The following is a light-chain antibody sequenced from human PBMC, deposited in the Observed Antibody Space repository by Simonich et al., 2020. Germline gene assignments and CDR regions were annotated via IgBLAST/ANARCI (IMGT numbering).Light chain of an antibody. CDR1: QSVLYSSNNKNY. J-gene: IGKJ3*01. V-gene: IGKV4-1*01. CDR3: QQYYSTPPA. CDR2: WAS. Sequence: DIVMTQSPDSLAVSLGERAPINCKSSQSVLYSSNNKNYLAWYQQKPGQPPKLLIYWASTRESGVPARFSGSGSGTDFTLTISSLQAEDVAVYYCQQYYSTPPAFGPGTKVDIK.